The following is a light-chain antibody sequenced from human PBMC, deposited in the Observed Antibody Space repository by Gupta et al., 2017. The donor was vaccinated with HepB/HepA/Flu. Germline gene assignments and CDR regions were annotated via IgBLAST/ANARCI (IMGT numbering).Light chain of an antibody. J-gene: IGLJ3*02. Sequence: SALTPPPSVSAAPGLRVTISCTGSSSNIGAGYDVHWYPQLPGTAPKLLIYANNNRPSGVPDRFSGSKSGTSASLAITGLQAEDEADYYCQSYDSSLSGSVFGGGTKLTVL. V-gene: IGLV1-40*01. CDR1: SSNIGAGYD. CDR2: ANN. CDR3: QSYDSSLSGSV.